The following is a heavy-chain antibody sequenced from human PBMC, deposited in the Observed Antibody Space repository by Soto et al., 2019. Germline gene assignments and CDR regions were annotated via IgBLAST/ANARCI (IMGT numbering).Heavy chain of an antibody. CDR3: ARDGDSSGWYVDYYYGMDV. CDR1: GYTFTSYG. V-gene: IGHV1-3*01. Sequence: QVQLVQSGAGVKKPGASVKVSCKASGYTFTSYGVHWVRQAPGQRLEWMGWINPDNGNTKYSQKFQGRVTIIRDTFASTAYMELSSLRSEDTAVYYCARDGDSSGWYVDYYYGMDVWGQGTTVTVSS. J-gene: IGHJ6*02. D-gene: IGHD6-13*01. CDR2: INPDNGNT.